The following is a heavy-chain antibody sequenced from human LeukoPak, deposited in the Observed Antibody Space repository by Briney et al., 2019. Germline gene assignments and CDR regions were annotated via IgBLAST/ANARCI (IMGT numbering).Heavy chain of an antibody. D-gene: IGHD6-6*01. Sequence: GGSLRLSCAASGFTFSSYEMNWVRQAPGKGLEWVSYISSRGSTIYYADSVKGRFTISRDNAKNSLYLQMNSLRAEDTAVYYCARATGGSSTKSYSFDYWGQGTLVTVSS. V-gene: IGHV3-48*03. CDR2: ISSRGSTI. J-gene: IGHJ4*02. CDR3: ARATGGSSTKSYSFDY. CDR1: GFTFSSYE.